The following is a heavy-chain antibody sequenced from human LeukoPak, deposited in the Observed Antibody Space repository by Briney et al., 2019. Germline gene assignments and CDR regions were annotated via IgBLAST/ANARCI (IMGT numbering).Heavy chain of an antibody. V-gene: IGHV1-2*02. CDR3: ARDSGYYYDSSGYYRKGPFDY. D-gene: IGHD3-22*01. CDR2: INPNSGGT. Sequence: GASVKVSCKASGYTFTGYYMHWVRQAPGQGLEWMGWINPNSGGTNYAQKFQGRVTMTRDTSISIAYMELSRLRSDDTAVYYCARDSGYYYDSSGYYRKGPFDYWGQGTLVTVSS. J-gene: IGHJ4*02. CDR1: GYTFTGYY.